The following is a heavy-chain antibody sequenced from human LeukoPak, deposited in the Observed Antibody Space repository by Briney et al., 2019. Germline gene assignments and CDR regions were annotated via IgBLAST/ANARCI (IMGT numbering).Heavy chain of an antibody. CDR3: ARYCSSTSCYRSAFDI. CDR1: GFTFSSYG. CDR2: ISSSSSTI. D-gene: IGHD2-2*01. J-gene: IGHJ3*02. V-gene: IGHV3-48*04. Sequence: PGGSPRLSCAASGFTFSSYGMNWVRQAPGKVLEWVSYISSSSSTIYYADSVKGRFTISRDNAKNSLYLQMNSLRAEDTAVYYCARYCSSTSCYRSAFDIWGQGTMVTVSS.